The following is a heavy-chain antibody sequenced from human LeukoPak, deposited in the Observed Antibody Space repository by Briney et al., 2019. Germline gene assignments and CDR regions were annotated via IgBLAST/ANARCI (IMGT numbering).Heavy chain of an antibody. CDR2: ISAYNGNT. Sequence: GASVTVSCKASGYTFAIYVISGVRQAPGQGLEGMGWISAYNGNTNYAQKFQDRVTMTTDTSTSPAYMALRTLRSHDTAVYYCARNWSLEVAAPDYWGQGTLVTVSS. V-gene: IGHV1-18*01. CDR3: ARNWSLEVAAPDY. J-gene: IGHJ4*02. CDR1: GYTFAIYV. D-gene: IGHD3-3*01.